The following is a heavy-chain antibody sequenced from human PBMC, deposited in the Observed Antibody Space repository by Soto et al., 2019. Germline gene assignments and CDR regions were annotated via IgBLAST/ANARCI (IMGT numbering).Heavy chain of an antibody. Sequence: HTLSLNSTISRDTLFLNTAAWHSITQSPFRHLEWLGRTYYRSKWYNDYAVSVKSRITINPDTSKNQFSLQLNSVTPEDTAVYYCARDFYGMDVWGQGTTVTVSS. CDR2: TYYRSKWYN. V-gene: IGHV6-1*01. CDR1: RDTLFLNTAA. CDR3: ARDFYGMDV. J-gene: IGHJ6*02.